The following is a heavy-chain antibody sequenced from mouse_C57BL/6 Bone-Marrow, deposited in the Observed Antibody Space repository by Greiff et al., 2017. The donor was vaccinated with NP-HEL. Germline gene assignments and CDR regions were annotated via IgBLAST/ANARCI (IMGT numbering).Heavy chain of an antibody. CDR3: ARGAYYYGSSGMDY. Sequence: EVKLMESGGGLVKPGGSLKLSCAASGFTFSDYGMHWVRQAPEKGLEWVAYISSGSSTIYYADTVKGRFTISRDNAKNTLFLQMTSLRSEDTAMYYCARGAYYYGSSGMDYWGQGTSVTVSS. J-gene: IGHJ4*01. CDR2: ISSGSSTI. D-gene: IGHD1-1*01. V-gene: IGHV5-17*01. CDR1: GFTFSDYG.